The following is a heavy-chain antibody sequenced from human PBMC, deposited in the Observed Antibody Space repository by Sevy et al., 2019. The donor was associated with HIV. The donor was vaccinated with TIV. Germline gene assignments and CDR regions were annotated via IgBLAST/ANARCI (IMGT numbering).Heavy chain of an antibody. V-gene: IGHV3-30-3*01. CDR2: ISYDGSSH. J-gene: IGHJ4*02. CDR1: EFMFSTYA. CDR3: AWDAGYSTDWYPSDY. D-gene: IGHD6-19*01. Sequence: GGYLRLSCAASEFMFSTYAMHWVRQAPGKGLEWVAVISYDGSSHYYADSVKGRFTISRDNSKNTLFLQINSLRLEDSAFYYCAWDAGYSTDWYPSDYWGQGTLVTVSS.